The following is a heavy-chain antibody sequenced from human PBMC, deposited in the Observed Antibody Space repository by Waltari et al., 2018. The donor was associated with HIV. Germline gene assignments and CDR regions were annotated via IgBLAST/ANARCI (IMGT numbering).Heavy chain of an antibody. J-gene: IGHJ4*02. CDR2: ISYDGRNK. CDR3: ARDPQYCSSTSCSYYFDY. D-gene: IGHD2-2*01. CDR1: GFTFSNYA. V-gene: IGHV3-30*04. Sequence: QVQLVESGGGVVQPGRSLRLSCAASGFTFSNYAMHWVRQAPGKGVEWVAGISYDGRNKDYADSVKGRFTISRDNSKNTLYLQMNSLRAEDTAVYYCARDPQYCSSTSCSYYFDYWGQGALVTVSS.